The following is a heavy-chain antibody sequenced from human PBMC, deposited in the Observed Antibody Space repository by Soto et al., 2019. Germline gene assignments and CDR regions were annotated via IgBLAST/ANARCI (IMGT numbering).Heavy chain of an antibody. D-gene: IGHD2-2*01. J-gene: IGHJ4*02. V-gene: IGHV1-2*04. CDR3: ARAGLVVVPAARDSSFDY. CDR2: INPNSGGT. CDR1: GYTFTGYY. Sequence: EASVKVSCKASGYTFTGYYMHWVRQAPGQGLEWMGWINPNSGGTNYAQKFQGWVTMTWDTSISTAYMDLNRLTSDDTAVYYCARAGLVVVPAARDSSFDYWGQGTLVTVSS.